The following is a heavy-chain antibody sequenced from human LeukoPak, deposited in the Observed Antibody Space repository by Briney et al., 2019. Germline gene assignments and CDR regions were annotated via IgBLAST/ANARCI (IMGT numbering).Heavy chain of an antibody. CDR2: ISSSGSTI. V-gene: IGHV3-48*04. Sequence: GGSLRLSCAASGFTFSSYSMNWVRQAPGKGLEWVSSISSSGSTIYYADSVKGRFTISRDNAKNSLYLQTNSLRAEDTAVYYCARDHRYSSGWHYFDYWGQGTLVTVSS. D-gene: IGHD6-19*01. J-gene: IGHJ4*02. CDR3: ARDHRYSSGWHYFDY. CDR1: GFTFSSYS.